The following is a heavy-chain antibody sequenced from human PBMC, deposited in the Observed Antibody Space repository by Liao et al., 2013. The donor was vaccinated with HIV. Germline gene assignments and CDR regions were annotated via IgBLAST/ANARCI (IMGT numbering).Heavy chain of an antibody. V-gene: IGHV4-39*07. D-gene: IGHD3-10*01. CDR3: ARAALQWFGDITSWGAFDI. CDR1: GDSFSSSSSY. Sequence: QLQLQESGPGLVKPSETLSLTCTVSGDSFSSSSSYWGWIRQPPGKGRGVDWEVSIIVGTTYYNSSLKSRVTISVDTSKNQFSLKLSSVTAADTAVYYCARAALQWFGDITSWGAFDIWGRRTMVTVSS. CDR2: SIIVGTT. J-gene: IGHJ3*02.